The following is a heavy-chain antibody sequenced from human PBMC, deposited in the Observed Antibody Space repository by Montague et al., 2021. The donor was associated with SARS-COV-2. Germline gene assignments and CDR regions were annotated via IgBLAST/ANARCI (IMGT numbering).Heavy chain of an antibody. CDR3: ARAGQQLSRYYYYGMDV. CDR2: IYYSGST. CDR1: GGSISSSSYY. D-gene: IGHD6-13*01. J-gene: IGHJ6*02. Sequence: SETLSLTCTVSGGSISSSSYYWGWIRQPPGKGLEWIGYIYYSGSTNYNPSLKSRVTISVDTSKNQFSLKLGSVTAADTAVYYCARAGQQLSRYYYYGMDVWGQGTTVTVSS. V-gene: IGHV4-61*05.